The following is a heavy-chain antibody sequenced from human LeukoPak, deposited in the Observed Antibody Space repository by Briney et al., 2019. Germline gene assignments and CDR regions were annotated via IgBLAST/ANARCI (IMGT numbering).Heavy chain of an antibody. CDR1: GESPNSYS. CDR3: AGRWWECLRIPNSDYFYNIEV. V-gene: IGHV4-59*03. D-gene: IGHD1-26*01. J-gene: IGHJ6*04. CDR2: TFFVGRS. Sequence: PETLSLTCIVAGESPNSYSSSWVRHPPEEALEWGGSTFFVGRSNYNPSLKSRLTMSVDTSTSQFSLNMTSGTAADTAVYFCAGRWWECLRIPNSDYFYNIEVWGRGTAVTVAS.